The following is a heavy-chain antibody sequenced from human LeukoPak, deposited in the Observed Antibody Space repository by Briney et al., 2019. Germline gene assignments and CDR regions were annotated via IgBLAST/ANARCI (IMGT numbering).Heavy chain of an antibody. J-gene: IGHJ1*01. CDR1: GYTLTELS. CDR3: ATQQLVRFVLRFQH. CDR2: FDPEDGET. V-gene: IGHV1-24*01. D-gene: IGHD6-13*01. Sequence: GASVKVSCKVSGYTLTELSMHWVRQAPGKGLEWMGRFDPEDGETIYAQKFQGRVTMTEDTSTNTAYMELSSLRSEDMAVYYCATQQLVRFVLRFQHWGQGTLVTVSS.